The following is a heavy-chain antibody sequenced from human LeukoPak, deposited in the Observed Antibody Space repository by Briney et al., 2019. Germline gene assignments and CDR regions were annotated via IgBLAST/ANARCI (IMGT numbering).Heavy chain of an antibody. V-gene: IGHV4-59*01. CDR1: GXSISSYY. D-gene: IGHD4-11*01. CDR3: ARDRDYNIAFDI. CDR2: IYYSGST. Sequence: PSETLSLTCTVSGXSISSYYWSWIRQPPGKGLEWIGYIYYSGSTNYNPSLKSRVTISVDTSKNQFSLKLSSVTAADTAVYYCARDRDYNIAFDIWGQGTMVTVSA. J-gene: IGHJ3*02.